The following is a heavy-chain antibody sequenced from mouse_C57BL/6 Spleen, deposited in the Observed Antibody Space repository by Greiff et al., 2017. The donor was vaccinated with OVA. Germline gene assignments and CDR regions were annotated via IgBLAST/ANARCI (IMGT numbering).Heavy chain of an antibody. V-gene: IGHV1-55*01. CDR3: ARWGPYDYDGSDY. J-gene: IGHJ2*01. Sequence: QVQLKESGAELVKPGASVKMSCKASGYTFTSYWLTWVKQRPGQGLEWIGDIYPGSGSTTYNEKFKSKATLTVDTSSSTAYMQLSSLTSEDSAVYYCARWGPYDYDGSDYWGQGTTLTVSS. CDR2: IYPGSGST. CDR1: GYTFTSYW. D-gene: IGHD2-4*01.